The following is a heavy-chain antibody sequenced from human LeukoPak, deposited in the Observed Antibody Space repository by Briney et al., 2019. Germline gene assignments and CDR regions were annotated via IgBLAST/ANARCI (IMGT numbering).Heavy chain of an antibody. CDR2: INPNSGGT. J-gene: IGHJ4*02. Sequence: EASVKVSCKASGYTFTGYYMHWVRQAPGQGLEWMGWINPNSGGTNYAQKFQGRVTMTRDTSISTAYMELSRLRSDDTAVYYCARGDDYGDLSLDYWGQGTLVAVSS. V-gene: IGHV1-2*02. CDR1: GYTFTGYY. CDR3: ARGDDYGDLSLDY. D-gene: IGHD4-17*01.